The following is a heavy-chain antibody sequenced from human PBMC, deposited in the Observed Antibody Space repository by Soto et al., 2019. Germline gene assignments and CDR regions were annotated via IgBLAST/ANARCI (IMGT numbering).Heavy chain of an antibody. CDR3: TRDLPPVDY. Sequence: QVQLVQSGAEVKKPGASVKVSCKASGYTFSSYFISWVRQAPGQGLEWMGWISAYNGNTNYAQNLQGRVTMTTDTATSTACMELRSLRSDDTAVYYCTRDLPPVDYWGQGTLVTVSS. J-gene: IGHJ4*02. CDR1: GYTFSSYF. CDR2: ISAYNGNT. V-gene: IGHV1-18*01.